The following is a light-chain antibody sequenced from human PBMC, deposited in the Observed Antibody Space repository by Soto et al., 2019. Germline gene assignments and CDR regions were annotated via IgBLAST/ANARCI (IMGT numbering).Light chain of an antibody. CDR3: MQALQAPFT. V-gene: IGKV2-28*01. CDR1: QTLLQSTGYNY. Sequence: DIVVSQSPLSLPVTPGESASISCSFSQTLLQSTGYNYLDWYLQKPGQSPQLLIYLGSTRASGVPDRFSGSGSGTDFTLKISRVEAEDVGVYYCMQALQAPFTFGQGTTLEI. CDR2: LGS. J-gene: IGKJ2*01.